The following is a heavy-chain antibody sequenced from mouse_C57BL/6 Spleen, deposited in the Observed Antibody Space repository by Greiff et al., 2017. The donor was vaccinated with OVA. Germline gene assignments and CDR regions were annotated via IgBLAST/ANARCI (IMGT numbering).Heavy chain of an antibody. Sequence: EVHLVESGPGLVKPSQSLSLTCSVTGYSITSGYYWNWIRQFPGNKLEWMGYISYDGSNNYNPSLKNRISITRDTSKNQFFLKLNSVTTEDTATYYCAREENLYSNGYFDVWGTGTTVTVSS. J-gene: IGHJ1*03. CDR2: ISYDGSN. CDR3: AREENLYSNGYFDV. V-gene: IGHV3-6*01. D-gene: IGHD2-5*01. CDR1: GYSITSGYY.